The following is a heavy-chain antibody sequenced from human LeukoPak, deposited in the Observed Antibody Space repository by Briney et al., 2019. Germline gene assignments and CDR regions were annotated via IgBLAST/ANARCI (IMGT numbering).Heavy chain of an antibody. CDR1: GGSVTDYY. J-gene: IGHJ4*02. D-gene: IGHD2-15*01. Sequence: SETLSLTCTVSGGSVTDYYWSWIRQPPGKGLEWIGSIYRFGTTYYNPSLKSRVTISVDTSNNQFSLKLSSVTAADTAVYYCARGYCSGGSCFDYWGQGTLVTVSS. V-gene: IGHV4-38-2*02. CDR2: IYRFGTT. CDR3: ARGYCSGGSCFDY.